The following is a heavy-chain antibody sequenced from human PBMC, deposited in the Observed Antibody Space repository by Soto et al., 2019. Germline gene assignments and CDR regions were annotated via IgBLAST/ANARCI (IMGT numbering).Heavy chain of an antibody. Sequence: SVKVSCRASGGTFISYAISWVRQAPGQGLEWMGGIIPIFGTANYAQKFQGRVTITADESTSTAYMELSSLRSEDTAVYYCARSGNYDSSGDHAFDIWRQGTMVTVSS. D-gene: IGHD3-22*01. CDR2: IIPIFGTA. CDR3: ARSGNYDSSGDHAFDI. J-gene: IGHJ3*02. CDR1: GGTFISYA. V-gene: IGHV1-69*13.